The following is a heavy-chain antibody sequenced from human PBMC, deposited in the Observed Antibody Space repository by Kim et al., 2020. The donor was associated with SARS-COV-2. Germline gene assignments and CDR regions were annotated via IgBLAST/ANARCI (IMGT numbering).Heavy chain of an antibody. J-gene: IGHJ4*02. Sequence: DAVRGRFTIARDNSKYTLYLQMNSLRAEDTAIYYCAKDAYFDTSGYIFDSWGQGTLVAVSS. V-gene: IGHV3-23*03. D-gene: IGHD3-22*01. CDR3: AKDAYFDTSGYIFDS.